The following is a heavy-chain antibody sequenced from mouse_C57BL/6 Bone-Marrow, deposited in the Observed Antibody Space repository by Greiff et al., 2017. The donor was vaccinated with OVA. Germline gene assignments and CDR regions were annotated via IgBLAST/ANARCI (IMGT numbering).Heavy chain of an antibody. Sequence: EVKLVESGGGLVQPGGSLTLSCAASGFTFSDYGMAWVRQAPRKGPEWVAFISNLAYSIYYADTVTGRFTISRENAKNTLYLEMSSLRSEDTAMYYCARHEYYGRHYYAMDYWGQGTSVTVSS. CDR1: GFTFSDYG. V-gene: IGHV5-15*01. CDR2: ISNLAYSI. CDR3: ARHEYYGRHYYAMDY. J-gene: IGHJ4*01. D-gene: IGHD1-1*01.